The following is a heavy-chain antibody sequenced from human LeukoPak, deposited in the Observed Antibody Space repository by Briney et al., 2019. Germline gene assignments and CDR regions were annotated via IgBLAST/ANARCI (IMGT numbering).Heavy chain of an antibody. CDR1: GGSFSGYY. V-gene: IGHV4-34*01. J-gene: IGHJ4*01. CDR3: ARAPGTTFDY. D-gene: IGHD4-17*01. CDR2: INHGWST. Sequence: SETLSLTCAVYGGSFSGYYWSWIRQPPRKGLEGIVSINHGWSTYYNPSLKSRVTISVDTSKNQFSLKLTSVTAADTAVYYCARAPGTTFDYWGHGNMVTVSS.